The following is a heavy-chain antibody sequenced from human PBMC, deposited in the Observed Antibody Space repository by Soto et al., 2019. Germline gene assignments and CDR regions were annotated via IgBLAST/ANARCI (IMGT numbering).Heavy chain of an antibody. Sequence: QVQLVQSGAEVKKPGASVKVSCKASGYTFTSYGITWVRQAPGQGLEWMGWISAYNGNTNYAQKLQGRVTITTDTSTSTAYMELRSLRSDDTAVYYCARDLAYYDILTGPDIWGQGTMVTVSS. D-gene: IGHD3-9*01. CDR3: ARDLAYYDILTGPDI. V-gene: IGHV1-18*01. J-gene: IGHJ3*02. CDR2: ISAYNGNT. CDR1: GYTFTSYG.